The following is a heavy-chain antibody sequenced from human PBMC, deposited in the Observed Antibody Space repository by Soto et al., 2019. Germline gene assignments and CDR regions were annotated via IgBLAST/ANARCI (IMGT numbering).Heavy chain of an antibody. CDR1: GGSISSGDYY. CDR2: IFYNGLT. D-gene: IGHD3-22*01. CDR3: ARDEYSDSSGFLL. Sequence: QVQLQESGPGLVKPSQTLSLTCTVSGGSISSGDYYWSWFRQPPGKGLEWIGYIFYNGLTYYSPSLKSRITISVDTSKNQFSLKLSSVTAADTAVYYCARDEYSDSSGFLLWGQGTLVTVSS. V-gene: IGHV4-30-4*01. J-gene: IGHJ4*02.